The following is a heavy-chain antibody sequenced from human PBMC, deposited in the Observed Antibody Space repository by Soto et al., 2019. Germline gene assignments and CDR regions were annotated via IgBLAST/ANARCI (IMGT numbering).Heavy chain of an antibody. CDR3: FTVGREDMQQPRLFYYYYGMDV. CDR2: ISYDGSNK. D-gene: IGHD6-13*01. J-gene: IGHJ6*02. V-gene: IGHV3-30-3*01. CDR1: GFTFSSYA. Sequence: GGSLRLSCAASGFTFSSYAMHWVRQAPGKGLEWVAVISYDGSNKYYADSVKGRFTISRDNSKNTLYLQMNSLRAEDTAVYYCFTVGREDMQQPRLFYYYYGMDVWGQGTTVTVSS.